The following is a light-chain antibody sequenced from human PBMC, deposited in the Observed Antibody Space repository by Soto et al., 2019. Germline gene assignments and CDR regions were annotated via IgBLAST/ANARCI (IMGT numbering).Light chain of an antibody. CDR2: WAS. Sequence: EIVMTQSPDTLSVSPGEGATLSCRVSQSIRSNLAWYQQKPGQPPKLLIYWASTRESGVPDRFSGSGSGTDFTLTISSLEAEDVAVYYCQQYHSSYTFGQGTKLEIK. CDR3: QQYHSSYT. V-gene: IGKV3-15*01. J-gene: IGKJ2*01. CDR1: QSIRSN.